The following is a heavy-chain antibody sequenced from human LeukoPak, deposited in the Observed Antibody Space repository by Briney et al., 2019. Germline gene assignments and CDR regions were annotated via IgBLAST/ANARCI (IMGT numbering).Heavy chain of an antibody. D-gene: IGHD3-22*01. V-gene: IGHV4-59*08. Sequence: PGGSLRLSCAASGFTVSSNYMSWIRQPPGKGLEWIGYIYYSGSTYYNPSLKSRVTISVDTSKNQFSLKLSSVTAADTAVYYCRYYYDSSGLDAFDIWGQGTMVTVSS. CDR1: GFTVSSNY. J-gene: IGHJ3*02. CDR3: RYYYDSSGLDAFDI. CDR2: IYYSGST.